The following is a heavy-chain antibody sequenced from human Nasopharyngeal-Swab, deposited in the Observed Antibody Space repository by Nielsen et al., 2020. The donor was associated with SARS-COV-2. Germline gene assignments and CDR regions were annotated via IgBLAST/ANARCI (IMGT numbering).Heavy chain of an antibody. CDR1: GGSFSGYY. Sequence: SETLSLTCAVYGGSFSGYYWSWIRQPPGKGLEWIGEINHSGSTNCNPSLKSRVTISVDTSKNQFSLKLSSVTAADTAVYYCARFSSSWYGFGYWGQGTLVTVSS. V-gene: IGHV4-34*01. J-gene: IGHJ4*02. CDR3: ARFSSSWYGFGY. CDR2: INHSGST. D-gene: IGHD6-13*01.